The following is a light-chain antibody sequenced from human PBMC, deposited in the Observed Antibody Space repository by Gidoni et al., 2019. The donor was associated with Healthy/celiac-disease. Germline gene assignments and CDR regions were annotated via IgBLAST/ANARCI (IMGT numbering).Light chain of an antibody. J-gene: IGKJ2*01. V-gene: IGKV1-39*01. CDR2: AAS. CDR3: QQSYSTPYT. CDR1: QRISSN. Sequence: PMTQSPSSLSASVGDRVTITCRESQRISSNLNWSQQNQGKAPKLLISAASSLQSGVPLRFSAGGSGKDFTLTISSLQPEDFATYYCQQSYSTPYTFXQXTKLEIK.